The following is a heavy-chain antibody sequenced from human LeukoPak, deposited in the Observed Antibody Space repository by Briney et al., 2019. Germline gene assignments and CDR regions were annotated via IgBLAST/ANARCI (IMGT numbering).Heavy chain of an antibody. CDR1: GFTFSSYA. CDR2: ISGSGGST. V-gene: IGHV3-23*01. J-gene: IGHJ6*02. D-gene: IGHD2-2*01. CDR3: AKGRGTSEPYYYGMDV. Sequence: PGGSLRLSCAASGFTFSSYAMSWVRQAPGKGLEWVSAISGSGGSTYYADSVKGRFTISRDNSKNTLYLQMNSLRAEDTAVYYCAKGRGTSEPYYYGMDVWGQGTTVTVSS.